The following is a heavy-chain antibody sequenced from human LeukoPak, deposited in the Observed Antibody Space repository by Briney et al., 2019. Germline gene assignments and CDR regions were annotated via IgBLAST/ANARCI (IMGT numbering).Heavy chain of an antibody. V-gene: IGHV1-18*01. J-gene: IGHJ5*02. CDR3: ARDPRPARYCTNGVCYTGDWFDP. D-gene: IGHD2-8*01. Sequence: GASVKVSCKASGYTFTSYGISWVRQAPGQGLEWMGWISAYNGNTNYAQKLQGRVTMTTDTSTSTAYMELRSLRSDDTAVYYCARDPRPARYCTNGVCYTGDWFDPWGQGTLVTVSS. CDR1: GYTFTSYG. CDR2: ISAYNGNT.